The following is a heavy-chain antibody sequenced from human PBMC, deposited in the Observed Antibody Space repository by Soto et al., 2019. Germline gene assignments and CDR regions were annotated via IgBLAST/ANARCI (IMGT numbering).Heavy chain of an antibody. Sequence: GGALKLSCAAPGFTFSSDCMHWVRQAPGKGLEWVAVISYDGSNKYYADSVKGRFTISRDNSKNTLYLQMNSLRAEDTAVYYCAKDQETDNYYYYGMXVWGQGTTVXVSS. J-gene: IGHJ6*02. CDR1: GFTFSSDC. CDR2: ISYDGSNK. D-gene: IGHD3-9*01. V-gene: IGHV3-30*18. CDR3: AKDQETDNYYYYGMXV.